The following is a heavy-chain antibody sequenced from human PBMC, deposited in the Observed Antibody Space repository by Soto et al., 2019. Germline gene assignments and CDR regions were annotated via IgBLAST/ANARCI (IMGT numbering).Heavy chain of an antibody. CDR2: ISAYNGNT. CDR1: GYTFTSYG. CDR3: ARRCGGDCYSGHYYYYYGMDV. J-gene: IGHJ6*02. V-gene: IGHV1-18*04. Sequence: ASVKVSCKASGYTFTSYGISWVRQAPGQGLEWMGWISAYNGNTNYAQKLQGRVTMTTDTSTSTAYMELRSLRSDDTAVYYCARRCGGDCYSGHYYYYYGMDVWGQGTTVTVSS. D-gene: IGHD2-21*02.